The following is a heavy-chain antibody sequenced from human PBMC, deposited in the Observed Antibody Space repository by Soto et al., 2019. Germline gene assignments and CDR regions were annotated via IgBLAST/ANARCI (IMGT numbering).Heavy chain of an antibody. CDR1: GFAFSNYA. D-gene: IGHD3-22*01. V-gene: IGHV3-30-3*01. CDR2: ISYVGSEK. Sequence: PGGSLRLSCAASGFAFSNYAFHWVRQAPGKGLEWVAVISYVGSEKYYADSVMGRFTLSRDNSKNTVHLQMNSLRAEDTAVYYCARSYDTSGYSHFDYWGQGTLVTVSS. CDR3: ARSYDTSGYSHFDY. J-gene: IGHJ4*02.